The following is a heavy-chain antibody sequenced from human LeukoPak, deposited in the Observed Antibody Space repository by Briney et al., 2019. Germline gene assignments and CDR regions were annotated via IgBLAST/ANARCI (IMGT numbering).Heavy chain of an antibody. CDR1: GFTVSSNH. CDR3: AREDNMDV. CDR2: LYSGGNT. Sequence: GGSLRLSCAASGFTVSSNHMSWVRQAPGKGLEWASVLYSGGNTYYADSVEGRFIISRDSSKSILYLQMNSLRAEDTAIYYCAREDNMDVWGQGTTVTVSS. V-gene: IGHV3-53*01. J-gene: IGHJ6*02.